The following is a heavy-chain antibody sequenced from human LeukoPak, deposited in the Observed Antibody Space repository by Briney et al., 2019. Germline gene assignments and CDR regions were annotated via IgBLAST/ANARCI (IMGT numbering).Heavy chain of an antibody. CDR1: GFTFRSSW. J-gene: IGHJ4*02. CDR2: INQDGSEK. V-gene: IGHV3-7*03. CDR3: ARDRGDWGFDY. Sequence: GGSLRLSCAASGFTFRSSWMNWFRQSSGKGLEWVANINQDGSEKYYVDSVKGRFTISRDNAKNSLYLQINSLRAEDTAVYYCARDRGDWGFDYWGQGTLVTVSS. D-gene: IGHD3-10*01.